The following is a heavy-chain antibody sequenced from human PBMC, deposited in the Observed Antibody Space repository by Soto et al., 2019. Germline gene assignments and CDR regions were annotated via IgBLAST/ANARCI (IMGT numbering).Heavy chain of an antibody. J-gene: IGHJ4*02. Sequence: GGSLRLSWAAAGLTVSSHYMSWVSQAPGKGLEWVSVIYSGGSTYYADSVKGRFTISRHNSKNTLYLQMNSLRAEDTAVYYFAREIGKGYGEHGFDYWGQGTLDTGSP. V-gene: IGHV3-53*04. CDR3: AREIGKGYGEHGFDY. CDR1: GLTVSSHY. D-gene: IGHD2-15*01. CDR2: IYSGGST.